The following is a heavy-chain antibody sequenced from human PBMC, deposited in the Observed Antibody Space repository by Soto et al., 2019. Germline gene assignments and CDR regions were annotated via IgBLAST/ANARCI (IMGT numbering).Heavy chain of an antibody. CDR3: AKDRGSGGIVTGTPDS. J-gene: IGHJ4*02. D-gene: IGHD3-9*01. CDR1: GFTVSSSA. Sequence: VQLLESGGGLVQPGGSLRLSCVISGFTVSSSAMTWVRQAPGKGLEWVSTLSAGGSTYFAASVKGRFTISRNSSANTLYLQMGSLKAEDTAVYYCAKDRGSGGIVTGTPDSWGPGTLVTVSS. V-gene: IGHV3-23*01. CDR2: LSAGGST.